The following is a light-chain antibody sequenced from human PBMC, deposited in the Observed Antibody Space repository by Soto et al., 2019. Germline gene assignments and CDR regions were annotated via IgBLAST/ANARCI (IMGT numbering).Light chain of an antibody. V-gene: IGLV1-40*01. J-gene: IGLJ1*01. CDR2: GNS. CDR3: QSYDSSLSGYV. CDR1: SSTIGAGYD. Sequence: QPVLTQPPSVSGAPGQRVTLSCTGSSSTIGAGYDVHWYQQLPGTAPKLLIYGNSNRPSGVPDRFSGSKSGTSASLAITGLQAEDEADYYCQSYDSSLSGYVFGTGTKLTVL.